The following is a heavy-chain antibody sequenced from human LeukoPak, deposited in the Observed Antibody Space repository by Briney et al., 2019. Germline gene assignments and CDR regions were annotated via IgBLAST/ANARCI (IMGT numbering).Heavy chain of an antibody. Sequence: GGSLRLSCAASGFSFSTSPMSWVRQPPGKGLEWVSAMNNGPGATFYRDSVRGRFTISRDDSKSTLYLQMNSLRAEDTGTYYCAKTHHDLLDVWGQGTTVTVSS. CDR2: MNNGPGAT. V-gene: IGHV3-23*01. CDR1: GFSFSTSP. J-gene: IGHJ6*02. D-gene: IGHD1-14*01. CDR3: AKTHHDLLDV.